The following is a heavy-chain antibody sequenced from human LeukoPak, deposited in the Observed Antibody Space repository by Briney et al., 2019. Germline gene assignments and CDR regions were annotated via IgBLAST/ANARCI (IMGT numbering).Heavy chain of an antibody. CDR3: ARTNTLDRGVTIDPLDY. V-gene: IGHV3-33*01. CDR2: IWYYGSNK. CDR1: GFTLSSSG. D-gene: IGHD3-10*01. J-gene: IGHJ4*02. Sequence: GGSLRLSCAASGFTLSSSGMHWVRQAPGKGLEWVAFIWYYGSNKYYADSVRGRFTISRDNSKNTLYLQMNGLRAEDTAVYYCARTNTLDRGVTIDPLDYWGQGTLVTVSS.